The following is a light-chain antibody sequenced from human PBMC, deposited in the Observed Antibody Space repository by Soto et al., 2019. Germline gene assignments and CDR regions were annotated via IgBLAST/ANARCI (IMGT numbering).Light chain of an antibody. Sequence: QSVLAQPASVSGSPGQSITISCTGTSSDIGRYNYVSWYQQHPGKAPKLMIYEVSKWPSGISNRFSGSKSGNTASLTISGLRAEDEADYYCSSYTTSLTVVFXGGTKVTVL. V-gene: IGLV2-14*01. CDR3: SSYTTSLTVV. CDR2: EVS. J-gene: IGLJ2*01. CDR1: SSDIGRYNY.